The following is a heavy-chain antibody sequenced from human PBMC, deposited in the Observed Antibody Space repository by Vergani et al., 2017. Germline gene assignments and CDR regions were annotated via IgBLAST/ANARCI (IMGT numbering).Heavy chain of an antibody. V-gene: IGHV1-69*01. CDR2: IIPIFGTA. D-gene: IGHD3-10*01. Sequence: QVQLVQSGAEVKKPGSSVKVSCKASGGTFSSYAISWVRQAPGQGLEWMGGIIPIFGTAHYAQKFQGRVTITADESTSTAYMALSSLRSEDTAVYYGARAQDEGRYYYYYMDVWGKGTTVTVSS. CDR3: ARAQDEGRYYYYYMDV. CDR1: GGTFSSYA. J-gene: IGHJ6*03.